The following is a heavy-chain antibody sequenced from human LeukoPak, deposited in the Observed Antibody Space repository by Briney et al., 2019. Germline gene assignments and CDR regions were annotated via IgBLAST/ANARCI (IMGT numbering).Heavy chain of an antibody. J-gene: IGHJ4*02. CDR2: IWYDGSNK. V-gene: IGHV3-33*01. D-gene: IGHD1-20*01. Sequence: GGSLRLSCAASGFTFSSYGMHWVRQAPGKGLEWVAVIWYDGSNKYYADSVKGRFTISRDNSKNTLYLQMNSLRAEDTAVYYCARGWVTVPVPFDYWGQGTLVTVSS. CDR3: ARGWVTVPVPFDY. CDR1: GFTFSSYG.